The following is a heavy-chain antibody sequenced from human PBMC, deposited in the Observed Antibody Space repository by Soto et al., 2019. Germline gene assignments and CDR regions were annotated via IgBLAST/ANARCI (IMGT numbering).Heavy chain of an antibody. D-gene: IGHD3-10*01. CDR3: ARASGESYPGSRVFDS. V-gene: IGHV3-48*03. Sequence: PGGSLRLSCAASGFTFSSYEMNWVRQAPGKGLEWVSYISSGGTTIYYADSVKGRFTISRDNFKNTLYLQMNSLRAEDTAIYYCARASGESYPGSRVFDSWGQGTRVTVSS. CDR2: ISSGGTTI. J-gene: IGHJ4*02. CDR1: GFTFSSYE.